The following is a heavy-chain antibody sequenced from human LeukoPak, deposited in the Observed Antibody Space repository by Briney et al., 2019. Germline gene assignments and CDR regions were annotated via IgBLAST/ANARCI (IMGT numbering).Heavy chain of an antibody. V-gene: IGHV4-39*01. D-gene: IGHD4-17*01. CDR2: IYYSGST. Sequence: SETLSLTCTVSGGSISSSSYYWGWIRQPPGKGLEWIGSIYYSGSTYYNPSLKSRVTISVDTSKNQFSLKLSSVTAADTAVYYCARLSPVTXVFDYXXXGTLVTVSS. J-gene: IGHJ4*01. CDR3: ARLSPVTXVFDY. CDR1: GGSISSSSYY.